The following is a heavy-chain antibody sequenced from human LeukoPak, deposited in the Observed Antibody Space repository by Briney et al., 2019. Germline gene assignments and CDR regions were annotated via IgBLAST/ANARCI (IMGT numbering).Heavy chain of an antibody. CDR2: ISSDGGST. CDR3: VNYGMDV. J-gene: IGHJ6*02. CDR1: GFTFSMYA. V-gene: IGHV3-64*01. Sequence: KSGGSLRLSCAASGFTFSMYAMHWVRQAPGKGLEYVSAISSDGGSTYYANSVKGRFTISRDNSKNTLYLQMGSLRAEDMAVYYSVNYGMDVWGQGTTVTVSS.